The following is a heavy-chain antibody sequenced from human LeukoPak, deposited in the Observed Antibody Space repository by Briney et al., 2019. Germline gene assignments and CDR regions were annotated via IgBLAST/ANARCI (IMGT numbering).Heavy chain of an antibody. CDR3: AKDCGGDCYSYYYYYGMDV. D-gene: IGHD2-21*02. V-gene: IGHV3-30*18. J-gene: IGHJ6*02. CDR2: ISYDGTNK. Sequence: GGSLRLSCAASGFTFSSYGMHWVRQAPGKGLEWVAVISYDGTNKYYADSVKGRFTISRDNSKNTLYLQMNSLRAEDTAVYYCAKDCGGDCYSYYYYYGMDVWGQGTTVTVSS. CDR1: GFTFSSYG.